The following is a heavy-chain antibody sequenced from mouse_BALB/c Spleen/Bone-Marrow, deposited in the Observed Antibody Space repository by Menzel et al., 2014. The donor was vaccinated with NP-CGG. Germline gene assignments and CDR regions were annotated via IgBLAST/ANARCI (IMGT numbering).Heavy chain of an antibody. CDR3: ARSGRYGNYLAWFAY. V-gene: IGHV14-3*02. CDR1: GFNIKDTY. D-gene: IGHD2-10*02. Sequence: EVQLPQSGAELVKPGASVKLSCTASGFNIKDTYMHWVKQRPEQGLEWIGRIDPANGNTKYDPKFQGKATITADTSSNTAYLQLSSLTSEDTAVYYCARSGRYGNYLAWFAYWGQGTLVTVTA. J-gene: IGHJ3*01. CDR2: IDPANGNT.